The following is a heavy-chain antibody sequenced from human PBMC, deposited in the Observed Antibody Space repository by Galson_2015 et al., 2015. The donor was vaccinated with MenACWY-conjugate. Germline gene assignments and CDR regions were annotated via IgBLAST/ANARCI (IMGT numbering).Heavy chain of an antibody. Sequence: PALVKPTQTLTLTCTFSGFSLSTSGMCVSWIRQPPGKALEWLALIDWDDDKYYSTSLKTRLTISKDTSKNQVVLTVTNMDPVDTATYYCARIPGGYYYYGMDVWGQGTTVTVSS. V-gene: IGHV2-70*01. CDR2: IDWDDDK. CDR3: ARIPGGYYYYGMDV. J-gene: IGHJ6*02. CDR1: GFSLSTSGMC.